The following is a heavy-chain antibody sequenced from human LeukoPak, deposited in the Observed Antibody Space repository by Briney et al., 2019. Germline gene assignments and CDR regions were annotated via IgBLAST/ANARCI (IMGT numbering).Heavy chain of an antibody. CDR3: ARDPRNAVRGVPFDY. D-gene: IGHD3-10*01. CDR2: ISSSSSTI. V-gene: IGHV3-48*04. CDR1: GFTFSSYS. J-gene: IGHJ4*02. Sequence: GGYLRLSCAASGFTFSSYSMNWVRQAPGKGLEWVSYISSSSSTIYYADSVKGRFTISRDNAKNSLYLQMNSLRAEDTAVYYCARDPRNAVRGVPFDYWGQGTLVTVSS.